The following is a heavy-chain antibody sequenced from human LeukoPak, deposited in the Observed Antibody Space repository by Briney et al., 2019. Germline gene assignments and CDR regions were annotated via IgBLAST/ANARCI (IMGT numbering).Heavy chain of an antibody. CDR3: ARAGSSGIDY. J-gene: IGHJ4*02. CDR2: ITSSSSYI. V-gene: IGHV3-21*01. CDR1: GFTFSDHY. D-gene: IGHD6-13*01. Sequence: GGSLRLSCAGSGFTFSDHYMDWVRQAPGKGLEWVSSITSSSSYIYYADSVKGRFTISRDNAKNSLYLQMNSLRAEDTAVYYCARAGSSGIDYWGQGTLVTVSS.